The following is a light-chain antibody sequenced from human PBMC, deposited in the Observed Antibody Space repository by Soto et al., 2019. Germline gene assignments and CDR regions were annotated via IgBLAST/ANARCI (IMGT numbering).Light chain of an antibody. V-gene: IGKV3-20*01. Sequence: EIVLTQSPGTLSLSPGERATLSCRASQSVSSSYLAWYQQKPGQAPRLLIYGASSRATGIPDRVSGSGSGTDCTLTSSRLEPEDFAVYYCQQYGSSPWTFGQGTKVDIK. CDR3: QQYGSSPWT. J-gene: IGKJ1*01. CDR1: QSVSSSY. CDR2: GAS.